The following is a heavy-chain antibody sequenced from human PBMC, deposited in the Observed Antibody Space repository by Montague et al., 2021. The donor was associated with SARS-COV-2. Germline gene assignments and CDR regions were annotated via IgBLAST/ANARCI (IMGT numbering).Heavy chain of an antibody. V-gene: IGHV3-48*03. CDR2: ISSSGSTI. CDR3: AREKARITIFGAPRGYMDV. D-gene: IGHD3-3*01. Sequence: GSLRLSCAASGFTFSGYEMNWVRQAPGKGLEWVSYISSSGSTIYYADSVKGRFTISRDSAKNSLYLQLNSLRPEDTAVYYCAREKARITIFGAPRGYMDVWGKGTTVTVSS. CDR1: GFTFSGYE. J-gene: IGHJ6*03.